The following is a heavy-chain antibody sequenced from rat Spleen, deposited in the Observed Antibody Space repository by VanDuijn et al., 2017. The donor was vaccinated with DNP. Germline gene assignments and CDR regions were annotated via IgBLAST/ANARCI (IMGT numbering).Heavy chain of an antibody. J-gene: IGHJ3*01. CDR1: GFIFSNHW. CDR2: ITNTGGST. CDR3: ATLWTLAY. V-gene: IGHV5-31*01. Sequence: EVQLVESGGGLVQPGRSLKLSCAASGFIFSNHWMTWIRQAPGKGLEWVASITNTGGSTYYRDSVKGRFTISRDNAKTTLYLQMDSLRSEDTATYYCATLWTLAYWGQGTLVTVSS. D-gene: IGHD1-3*01.